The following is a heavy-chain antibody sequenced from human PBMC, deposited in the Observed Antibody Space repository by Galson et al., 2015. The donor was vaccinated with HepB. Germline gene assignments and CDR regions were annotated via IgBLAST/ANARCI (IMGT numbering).Heavy chain of an antibody. V-gene: IGHV1-18*04. CDR2: ISAYNGNT. CDR1: GYTFTSYG. Sequence: SVKVSCKASGYTFTSYGISWVRQAPGQGLEWMGWISAYNGNTNYAQKLQGRVTMTTDTSTSTAYMELSRLRSDDTAVYYCARAGDIVVVPAAIFDYGMDVWGQGTTVTVSS. D-gene: IGHD2-2*01. CDR3: ARAGDIVVVPAAIFDYGMDV. J-gene: IGHJ6*02.